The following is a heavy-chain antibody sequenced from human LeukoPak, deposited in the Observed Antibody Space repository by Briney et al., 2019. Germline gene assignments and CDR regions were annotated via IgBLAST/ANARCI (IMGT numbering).Heavy chain of an antibody. Sequence: ASVKVSCKASGYTFTGYYMHWVRQAPGQGLEWMGWINPNSGGTNYAQKFQGRVTMTRDTSISTAYMELSRLRSDDTAVYYCARVRGYYGSGSYHDAFDIWGQGTMVTVSS. CDR1: GYTFTGYY. CDR3: ARVRGYYGSGSYHDAFDI. CDR2: INPNSGGT. D-gene: IGHD3-10*01. J-gene: IGHJ3*02. V-gene: IGHV1-2*02.